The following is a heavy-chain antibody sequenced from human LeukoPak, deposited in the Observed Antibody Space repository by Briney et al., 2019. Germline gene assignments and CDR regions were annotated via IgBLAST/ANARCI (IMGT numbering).Heavy chain of an antibody. CDR1: GVIFGDYY. Sequence: GGSLRLSCVASGVIFGDYYMSWIRQAPGKGLEWISYISNSGTIMYYADSVKGRFAISRDNARHSVYLKMNSLTAEDTAMYYCARDHSADLVRAFDIWGQGTMVTVSS. J-gene: IGHJ3*02. CDR2: ISNSGTIM. CDR3: ARDHSADLVRAFDI. D-gene: IGHD3/OR15-3a*01. V-gene: IGHV3-11*04.